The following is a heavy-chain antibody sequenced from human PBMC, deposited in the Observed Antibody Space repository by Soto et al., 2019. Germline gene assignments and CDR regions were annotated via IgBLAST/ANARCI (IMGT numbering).Heavy chain of an antibody. D-gene: IGHD6-13*01. CDR2: ISYDGSNK. J-gene: IGHJ4*02. CDR3: ARAPYSSSWYGGDYFDY. Sequence: QVQLVESGGGVVQPGRSLRLSCAASGFTFSSYAMHWVRQAPGKGLEWVAVISYDGSNKYYADSVKGRFTISRDNSKKALYLQMNSLRAEDTAVYYCARAPYSSSWYGGDYFDYWGQGTLVTVSS. CDR1: GFTFSSYA. V-gene: IGHV3-30-3*01.